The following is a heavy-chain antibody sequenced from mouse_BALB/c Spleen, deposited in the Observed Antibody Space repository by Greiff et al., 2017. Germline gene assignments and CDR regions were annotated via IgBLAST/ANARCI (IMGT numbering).Heavy chain of an antibody. Sequence: ESAAELARPGASVKMSCKASGYTFTSYTMHWVKQRPGQGLEWIGYINPSSGYTEYNQKFKDKTTLTADKSSSTAYMQLSSLTSEDSAVYYCARKWRYDVLYAMDYWGQGTSVTVSS. J-gene: IGHJ4*01. CDR2: INPSSGYT. D-gene: IGHD2-14*01. CDR1: GYTFTSYT. V-gene: IGHV1-4*02. CDR3: ARKWRYDVLYAMDY.